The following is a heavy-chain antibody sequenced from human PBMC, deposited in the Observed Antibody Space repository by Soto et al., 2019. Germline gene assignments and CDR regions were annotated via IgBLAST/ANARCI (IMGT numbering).Heavy chain of an antibody. V-gene: IGHV4-34*01. CDR1: TGSFKNYY. J-gene: IGHJ2*01. CDR3: ARGTREGWFFDL. CDR2: VDHSGST. Sequence: QAHLQQWGAGLLKPSETLSLTCAVYTGSFKNYYWTWIRQPPGKGLEWIGEVDHSGSTNYNPSLKSRVAMSVDTSKNLFSLRLTSVTAADTAVYSCARGTREGWFFDLWGRGTLVIVSS.